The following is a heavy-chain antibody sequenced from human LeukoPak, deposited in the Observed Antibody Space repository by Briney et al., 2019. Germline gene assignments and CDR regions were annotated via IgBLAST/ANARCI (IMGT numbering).Heavy chain of an antibody. V-gene: IGHV3-73*01. CDR3: TRYNVGFDY. J-gene: IGHJ4*02. CDR1: GFTFSGSA. D-gene: IGHD1-14*01. Sequence: PGGSLKLSCAASGFTFSGSAMRWVRQASGKGLEWVGRIRSKANTYATAYAASVKGRFTISRDDSKNTAYLQMSSLETEDTAIYYCTRYNVGFDYWGQGTLVTVSS. CDR2: IRSKANTYAT.